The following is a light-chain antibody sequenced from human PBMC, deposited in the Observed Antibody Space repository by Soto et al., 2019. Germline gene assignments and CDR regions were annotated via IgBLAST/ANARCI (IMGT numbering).Light chain of an antibody. J-gene: IGLJ1*01. CDR2: DVS. CDR3: CSYAGRYIYV. V-gene: IGLV2-11*01. CDR1: SSDGGGYNS. Sequence: QSVLTQPRSVSGSPGQSVTISCTGTSSDGGGYNSVSWYQQHPGKAPKLMIFDVSKRPAGVPDRFSGSKSGNTASLTISGLQAEDEADYYCCSYAGRYIYVFGTGTKVTVL.